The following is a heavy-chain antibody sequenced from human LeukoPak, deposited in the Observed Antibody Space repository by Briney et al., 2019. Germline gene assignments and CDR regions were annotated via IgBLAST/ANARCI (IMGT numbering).Heavy chain of an antibody. CDR1: GGSISSYF. D-gene: IGHD3-22*01. Sequence: SETLSLTCTVSGGSISSYFWNWIRQPPGKGLEWIGYIYYSGSTNYNPSLKSRVTISVDTSKNQFSLKLSSVTAADTAVYYCARYQMIVNAFDIWGQGTMVTVSS. CDR3: ARYQMIVNAFDI. V-gene: IGHV4-59*12. CDR2: IYYSGST. J-gene: IGHJ3*02.